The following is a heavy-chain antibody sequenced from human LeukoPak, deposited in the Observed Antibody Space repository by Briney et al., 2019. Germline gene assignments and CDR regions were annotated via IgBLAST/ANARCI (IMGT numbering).Heavy chain of an antibody. Sequence: SETLSLTCTVSGGSISSYYWSWIRQPPGKGLEWIGYIYYSGSTNYNPSLKSRVTIPVDTSKNQFSLKLSSVTAADTAVYYCARRPPRLGWFDPWGQGTLVTVSS. CDR2: IYYSGST. V-gene: IGHV4-59*08. J-gene: IGHJ5*02. CDR3: ARRPPRLGWFDP. CDR1: GGSISSYY.